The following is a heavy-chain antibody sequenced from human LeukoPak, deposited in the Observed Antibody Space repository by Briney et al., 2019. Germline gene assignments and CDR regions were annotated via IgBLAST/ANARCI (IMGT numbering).Heavy chain of an antibody. CDR1: GASISSYY. Sequence: SETLSLTCTVSGASISSYYWSWVRPPAGKGLEWIGRIYTSGSTNYNPSLKSRVTMSVDTSKNQFSLKLSSVTTADTAVYYCARGPVVGAFDIGGQGTMVTVSS. D-gene: IGHD2-15*01. CDR3: ARGPVVGAFDI. CDR2: IYTSGST. V-gene: IGHV4-4*07. J-gene: IGHJ3*02.